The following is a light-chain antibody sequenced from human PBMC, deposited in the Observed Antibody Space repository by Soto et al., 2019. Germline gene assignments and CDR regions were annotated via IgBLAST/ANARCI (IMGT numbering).Light chain of an antibody. CDR3: RQYGRSLGFA. V-gene: IGKV3-20*01. J-gene: IGKJ4*01. Sequence: EIVLTQSPGTLSLSPGERATLSCRASQSVSSNFLAWYQEKAGQAPRLLIYGASSRATGIPDRFSGSGSGTDFPLTICRLEPEDFAVYYCRQYGRSLGFAFGGGTKVEIK. CDR1: QSVSSNF. CDR2: GAS.